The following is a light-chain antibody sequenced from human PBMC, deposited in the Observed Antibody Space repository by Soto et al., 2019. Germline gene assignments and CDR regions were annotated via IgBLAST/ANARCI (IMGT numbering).Light chain of an antibody. V-gene: IGKV3-15*01. CDR3: QQYNNWPALYT. J-gene: IGKJ2*01. CDR1: QSVSSN. CDR2: GAS. Sequence: EIVMTQSPATLSVSPGERATLSCRASQSVSSNFAWYQQKPGQAPRLLIYGASTRATGIPARFSGSGSGTECTLTISSLKFEDFAVYYCQQYNNWPALYTFGQGTKLEIK.